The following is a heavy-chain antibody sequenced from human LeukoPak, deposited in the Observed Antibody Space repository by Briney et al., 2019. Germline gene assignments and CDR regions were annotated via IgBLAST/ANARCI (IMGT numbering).Heavy chain of an antibody. CDR2: INPNSGGT. V-gene: IGHV1-2*02. CDR3: ASLSNPDAFDI. D-gene: IGHD2/OR15-2a*01. CDR1: GYTFTAYY. J-gene: IGHJ3*02. Sequence: ASVKVSCKASGYTFTAYYMHWVRQAPGQGLEWMGWINPNSGGTKYAQKFQGRVTMTRDTSISTAYMELSRLRSDDTAVYYCASLSNPDAFDIWGQGTMVTVSS.